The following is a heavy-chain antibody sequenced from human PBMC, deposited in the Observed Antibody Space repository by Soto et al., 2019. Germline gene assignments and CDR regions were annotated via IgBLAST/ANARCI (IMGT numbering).Heavy chain of an antibody. V-gene: IGHV6-1*01. J-gene: IGHJ4*02. D-gene: IGHD1-26*01. CDR2: TYYRSKWYN. CDR1: GDNVSSNSAA. Sequence: SQSLPLTCAISGDNVSSNSAAWHWIRQSPSRGLEWLGRTYYRSKWYNGYSVSVKSRITINPDTSKNQFSLQLNSVSPEDTAVYYCTGQSAAGATHYWGQGTLGT. CDR3: TGQSAAGATHY.